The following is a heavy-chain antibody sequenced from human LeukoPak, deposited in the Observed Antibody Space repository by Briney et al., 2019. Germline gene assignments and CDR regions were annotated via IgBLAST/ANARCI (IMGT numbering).Heavy chain of an antibody. CDR3: ARDLSGYFDY. V-gene: IGHV3-7*01. J-gene: IGHJ4*02. CDR1: GFTFSSYW. D-gene: IGHD5/OR15-5a*01. CDR2: IKQDGSEK. Sequence: GGSLRLSCAASGFTFSSYWMSWVRQAPGKGREWVANIKQDGSEKNYVDSVKGRFTISRDYAKISLYLQMNSLRAEDTAVYYCARDLSGYFDYWGQGTLVTVSS.